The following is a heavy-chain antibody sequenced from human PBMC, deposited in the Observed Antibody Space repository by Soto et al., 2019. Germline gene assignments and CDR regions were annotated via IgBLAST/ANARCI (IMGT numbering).Heavy chain of an antibody. V-gene: IGHV4-39*01. CDR1: GAPISLSRSY. CDR2: FYCTGGT. D-gene: IGHD3-3*01. CDR3: ASPRKGHHDFFSGYYALDY. J-gene: IGHJ4*01. Sequence: LSLTCNVSGAPISLSRSYGAGVRKPQGQRLWWIVSFYCTGGTYSTYYNPSLKSRVTICVDTSKSQFSLNLRSVTAAETAVYYCASPRKGHHDFFSGYYALDYWGHGTMVTGSS.